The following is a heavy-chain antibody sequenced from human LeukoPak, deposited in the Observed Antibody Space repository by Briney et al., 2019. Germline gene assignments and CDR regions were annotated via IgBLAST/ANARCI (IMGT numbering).Heavy chain of an antibody. Sequence: GGSLRLSCAASGFIFSSYAMNWVRQAPGKGLEWVSVISGSGDNTYYADSVKGRFTISRDNFKNTVYMQMNSLRVEDTAIYYCANARGGYWGQGTLVTVSS. V-gene: IGHV3-23*01. J-gene: IGHJ4*02. CDR2: ISGSGDNT. CDR1: GFIFSSYA. D-gene: IGHD3-10*01. CDR3: ANARGGY.